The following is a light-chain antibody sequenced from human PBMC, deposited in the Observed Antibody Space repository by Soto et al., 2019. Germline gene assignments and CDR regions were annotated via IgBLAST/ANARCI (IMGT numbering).Light chain of an antibody. CDR3: AAWDDSLNGVV. Sequence: QSALTQPPSTSGTPGQRVTISCSGSTSNIGSNAVNWYLQLPGTAPKLLIHTNNQRPSGVPDRFSGSKSGTSASLAIGGLQSEDEADYYCAAWDDSLNGVVFGGGTQLTVL. V-gene: IGLV1-44*01. CDR2: TNN. CDR1: TSNIGSNA. J-gene: IGLJ2*01.